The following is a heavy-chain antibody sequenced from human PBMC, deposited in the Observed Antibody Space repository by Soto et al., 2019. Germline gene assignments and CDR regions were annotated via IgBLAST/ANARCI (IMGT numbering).Heavy chain of an antibody. CDR3: AKQDTDGYSYYMDV. CDR1: GGSISSYY. CDR2: IYYSGST. J-gene: IGHJ6*03. Sequence: SSETLSLTCTVSGGSISSYYWSWIRQPPGKGLEWIGYIYYSGSTNYNPSLKSRVTISVDTSKNQFSLKLSSVTAADTAVYYCAKQDTDGYSYYMDVWGKGTTVTVSS. V-gene: IGHV4-59*01.